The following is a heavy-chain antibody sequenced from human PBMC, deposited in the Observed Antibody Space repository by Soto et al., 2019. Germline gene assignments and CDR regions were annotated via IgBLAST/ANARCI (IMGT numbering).Heavy chain of an antibody. CDR2: INPGDGKA. J-gene: IGHJ4*02. D-gene: IGHD2-21*02. V-gene: IGHV1-3*01. CDR1: GYNFTRGA. CDR3: ARSIVVVTALDY. Sequence: ASVKVSCKASGYNFTRGAMQWVRQVPGQSLEWMGWINPGDGKAKYSQKFQGRVTITRDTSASTVYMELSSLRSEDTAVYYCARSIVVVTALDYWGQGTLVTVSS.